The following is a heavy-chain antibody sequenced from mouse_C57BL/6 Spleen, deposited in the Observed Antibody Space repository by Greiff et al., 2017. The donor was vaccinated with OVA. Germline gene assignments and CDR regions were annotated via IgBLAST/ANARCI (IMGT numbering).Heavy chain of an antibody. CDR2: IDPNSGGT. D-gene: IGHD1-1*01. J-gene: IGHJ3*01. V-gene: IGHV1-72*01. CDR1: GYTFTSYW. CDR3: SSTVVAPVAY. Sequence: QVRLQQPGAELVKPGASVKLSCKASGYTFTSYWMHWVKQRPGRGREWIGRIDPNSGGTKYNEKFKSKATLTVDKPSSTAYMQLSSLTSEDSAVYYGSSTVVAPVAYWGQGTLVTVSA.